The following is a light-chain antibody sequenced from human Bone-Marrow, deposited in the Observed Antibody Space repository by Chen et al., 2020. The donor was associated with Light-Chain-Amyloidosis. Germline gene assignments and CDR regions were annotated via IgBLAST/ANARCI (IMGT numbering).Light chain of an antibody. Sequence: FILTQPRAVSESPGNTVTISCTRSSGSIAGNYVQWFQQRPGRSPTTVIFEDNLRPPGVPDRFSGSIDTSSNSASLSISGLKPEDEADYYCQSYDTSVRVFGGGTRLTVL. CDR3: QSYDTSVRV. CDR1: SGSIAGNY. J-gene: IGLJ3*02. CDR2: EDN. V-gene: IGLV6-57*01.